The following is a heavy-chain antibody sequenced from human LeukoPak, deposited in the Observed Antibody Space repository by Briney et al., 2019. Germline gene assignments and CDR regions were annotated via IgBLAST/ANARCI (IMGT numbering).Heavy chain of an antibody. V-gene: IGHV3-30*18. Sequence: GGSLRLSCAASGFTFSSYGMHWVRQAPGKGLEWVALISYDGSNTYYTDSVKGRFTISGDNSKNTLYLQMNSLRTEDTAVYYCAKVGLTVTTILDYFDYWGQGTLVTVSS. J-gene: IGHJ4*02. CDR2: ISYDGSNT. CDR3: AKVGLTVTTILDYFDY. D-gene: IGHD4-11*01. CDR1: GFTFSSYG.